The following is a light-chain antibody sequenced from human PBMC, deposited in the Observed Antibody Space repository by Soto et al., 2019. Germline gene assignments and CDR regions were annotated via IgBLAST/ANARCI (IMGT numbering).Light chain of an antibody. V-gene: IGKV3-15*01. CDR3: QQSNKWPQT. J-gene: IGKJ1*01. Sequence: EAVLTQSPATLSVFPGERATLSCRASQSVATNLAWYQQRPGQAPRLLIYGASKRAIGLPARFSGSGSGTEFTLTIHSLKSEDFAVYYCQQSNKWPQTFGQGTKV. CDR1: QSVATN. CDR2: GAS.